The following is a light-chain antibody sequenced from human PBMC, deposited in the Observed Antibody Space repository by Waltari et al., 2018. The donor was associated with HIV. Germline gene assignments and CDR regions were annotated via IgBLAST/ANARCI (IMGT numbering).Light chain of an antibody. CDR2: DVN. CDR3: CSYAGSFWV. CDR1: SSDVGFYNY. V-gene: IGLV2-11*01. Sequence: QSALTQPRSVSGSPGQSVTISCTGASSDVGFYNYVSWYQQHPGKAPKLMIYDVNKRPAGVPARFSGSKSGNTASLTISGLQAEDEADYYCCSYAGSFWVFGGGTKLTVL. J-gene: IGLJ3*02.